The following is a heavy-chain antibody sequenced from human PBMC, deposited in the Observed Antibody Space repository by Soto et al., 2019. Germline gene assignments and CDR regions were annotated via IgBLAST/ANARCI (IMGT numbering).Heavy chain of an antibody. D-gene: IGHD5-12*01. J-gene: IGHJ6*02. Sequence: SVKVSCKASGGTFSSYAISWLRQAPGQGLEWMGGIIPIFGTANYAQKFQGRVTITADKSTSTAYMELSSLRSEDTAVYYCASATGGYGYYYYYGMDVWGQGTTVTVSS. CDR2: IIPIFGTA. V-gene: IGHV1-69*06. CDR1: GGTFSSYA. CDR3: ASATGGYGYYYYYGMDV.